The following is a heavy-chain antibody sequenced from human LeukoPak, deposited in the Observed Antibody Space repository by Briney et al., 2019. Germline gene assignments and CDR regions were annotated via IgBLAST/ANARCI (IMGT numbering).Heavy chain of an antibody. D-gene: IGHD4-11*01. CDR2: ISSNGGST. CDR3: AKRDDYSMYGLDY. Sequence: GGSLRLSCAASGFTFSSYAMHWVRQAPGKGLEYVSAISSNGGSTYYANSVKGRFTISRDNSKNTLYLQMGSLRAEDMAVYYCAKRDDYSMYGLDYWGQGALVTVSS. CDR1: GFTFSSYA. J-gene: IGHJ4*02. V-gene: IGHV3-64*01.